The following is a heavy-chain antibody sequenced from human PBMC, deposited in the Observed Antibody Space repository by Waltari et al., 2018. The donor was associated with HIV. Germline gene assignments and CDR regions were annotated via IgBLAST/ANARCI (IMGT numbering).Heavy chain of an antibody. CDR1: GGSISSSSYY. J-gene: IGHJ4*02. CDR3: ARVPSDYYDSSGYYLLFDY. Sequence: QLQLQESGPGLVKPSETLSLTCTVSGGSISSSSYYWGWIRQPPGQGLEWIGSIYYSGSTYYNPSLKSRVTISVDTSKNQFSLKLSSVTAADTAVYYCARVPSDYYDSSGYYLLFDYWGQGTLVTVSS. CDR2: IYYSGST. V-gene: IGHV4-39*07. D-gene: IGHD3-22*01.